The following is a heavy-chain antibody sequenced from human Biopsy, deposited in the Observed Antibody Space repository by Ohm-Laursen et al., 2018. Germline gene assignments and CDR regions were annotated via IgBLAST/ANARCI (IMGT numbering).Heavy chain of an antibody. V-gene: IGHV1-2*02. CDR1: GYTFTGYH. CDR2: INAKIGDT. CDR3: TRGGYYYDSLAYYYWFDP. J-gene: IGHJ5*02. Sequence: SVKVSCKVSGYTFTGYHVHWVRQAPGQGLEWMGWINAKIGDTNYAQKFQGRVTMTRDTSISTAYVDLSSLRSDDTAVYYCTRGGYYYDSLAYYYWFDPWGQGTLVTVSS. D-gene: IGHD3-22*01.